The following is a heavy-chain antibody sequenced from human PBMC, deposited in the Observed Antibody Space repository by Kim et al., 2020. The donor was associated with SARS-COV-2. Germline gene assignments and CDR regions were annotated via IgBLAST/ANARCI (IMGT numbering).Heavy chain of an antibody. D-gene: IGHD6-13*01. Sequence: GGSLRLSCAASGFTFSSYGMHWVRQAPGKGLEWVAVIWYDGSNKYYADSVKGRFTISRDNSKNTLYLQMNSLRAEDTAVYYCARVLGDGSSWYGRDYYYYGMDVWGQGTTVTVSS. CDR2: IWYDGSNK. J-gene: IGHJ6*02. CDR3: ARVLGDGSSWYGRDYYYYGMDV. V-gene: IGHV3-33*01. CDR1: GFTFSSYG.